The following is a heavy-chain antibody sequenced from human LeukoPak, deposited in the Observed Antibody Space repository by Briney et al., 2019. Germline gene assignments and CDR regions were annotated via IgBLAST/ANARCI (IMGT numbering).Heavy chain of an antibody. CDR3: ARPLNPYTSGPHDY. CDR2: ISYTGST. J-gene: IGHJ4*02. Sequence: SETLSLTCMVPIHSISIYYWYWIRQPPGKGLEWIGYISYTGSTNYNPSLRSRVTISVDASKYLFSLKLSSVAAAMYDVYYCARPLNPYTSGPHDYWGQGTLVTVSS. D-gene: IGHD6-19*01. V-gene: IGHV4-59*01. CDR1: IHSISIYY.